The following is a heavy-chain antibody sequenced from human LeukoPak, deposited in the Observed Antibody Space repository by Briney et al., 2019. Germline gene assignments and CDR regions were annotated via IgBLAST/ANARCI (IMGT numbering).Heavy chain of an antibody. V-gene: IGHV4-61*05. D-gene: IGHD6-19*01. CDR2: IYYSGST. CDR1: GGSISSSSYY. Sequence: SETLSLTCTVSGGSISSSSYYWGWIRQPPGKGLEWIGYIYYSGSTNYNPSLKSRVTISVDTSKNQFSLKLSSVTAADTAVYYCARVSSGSLNYWGQGTLVTVSS. J-gene: IGHJ4*02. CDR3: ARVSSGSLNY.